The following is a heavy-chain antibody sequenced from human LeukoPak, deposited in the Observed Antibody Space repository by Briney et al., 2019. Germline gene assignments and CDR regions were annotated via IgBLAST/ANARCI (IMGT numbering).Heavy chain of an antibody. J-gene: IGHJ6*03. D-gene: IGHD2-2*01. V-gene: IGHV4-4*09. Sequence: SETLSLTCTVSGGSISSYYWSWIRQPPGKGLEWIGHIYTSGSTNYNPSLKSRVTISVDTSKNQFSLKLSSVTAADTAVYYCARGTPNCSSTSCPDFYYYYMDVWGKGTTVTVSS. CDR3: ARGTPNCSSTSCPDFYYYYMDV. CDR1: GGSISSYY. CDR2: IYTSGST.